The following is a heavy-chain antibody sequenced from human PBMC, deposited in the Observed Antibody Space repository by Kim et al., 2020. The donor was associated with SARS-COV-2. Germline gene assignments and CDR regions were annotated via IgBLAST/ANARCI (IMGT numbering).Heavy chain of an antibody. CDR1: GGSISSYY. CDR2: IYTSGST. CDR3: ARDPEPAYYYDSSGYNAFDI. V-gene: IGHV4-4*07. J-gene: IGHJ3*02. Sequence: SETLSLTCTVSGGSISSYYWSWIRQPAGKGLEWIGRIYTSGSTNYNPSLKSRVTMSVDTSKNQFSLKLSSVTAADTAVYYCARDPEPAYYYDSSGYNAFDIWGQGTMVTVSS. D-gene: IGHD3-22*01.